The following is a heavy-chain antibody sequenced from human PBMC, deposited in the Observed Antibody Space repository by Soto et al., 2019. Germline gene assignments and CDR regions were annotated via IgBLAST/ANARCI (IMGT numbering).Heavy chain of an antibody. V-gene: IGHV3-30*09. D-gene: IGHD2-2*01. CDR3: VRDRSSFYCSGSSCSIDPHFDF. J-gene: IGHJ4*02. CDR2: VSYDGSNR. CDR1: GFTFSSYV. Sequence: GSLRLSCAASGFTFSSYVMHWVRQAPGKGLEWVAVVSYDGSNRYYAASVKGRFAISRDNSKNTLYLQMNSLRAEDTAIYHCVRDRSSFYCSGSSCSIDPHFDFWGQGALVTVS.